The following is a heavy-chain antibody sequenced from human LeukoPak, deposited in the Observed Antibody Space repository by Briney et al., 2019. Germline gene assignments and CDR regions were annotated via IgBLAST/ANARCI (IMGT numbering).Heavy chain of an antibody. J-gene: IGHJ5*02. CDR1: GDSISTSNSY. CDR2: IYYSGNT. CDR3: ARRGGANWFDP. Sequence: PSETLSLTCTVSGDSISTSNSYWGWIRQPPGKGLEWIGSIYYSGNTYYNASLKSRVTISVDTSKNQFSLKLISVTAADTAVYYCARRGGANWFDPWGQGTLVTVSS. D-gene: IGHD3-10*01. V-gene: IGHV4-39*01.